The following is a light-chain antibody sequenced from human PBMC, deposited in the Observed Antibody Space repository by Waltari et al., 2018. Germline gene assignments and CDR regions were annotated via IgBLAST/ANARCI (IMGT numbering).Light chain of an antibody. CDR2: DAS. CDR3: QQCNRWPPIT. J-gene: IGKJ5*01. Sequence: EIVMTQSPATLSVSPGETATLPCRASQSVSSNVAWYQKKPVQAPRLLIYDASTRATSIPAKFRGSGSGTEFTLTISSLQSEDFAVYYCQQCNRWPPITFGRGTQLEIK. V-gene: IGKV3-15*01. CDR1: QSVSSN.